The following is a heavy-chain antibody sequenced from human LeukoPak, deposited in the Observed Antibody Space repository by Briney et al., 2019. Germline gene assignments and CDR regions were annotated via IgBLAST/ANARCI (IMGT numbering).Heavy chain of an antibody. CDR1: GYTFIGYN. J-gene: IGHJ5*02. Sequence: ASVKVSCKSSGYTFIGYNIHWVRQAPGQGLEWMGWINPTNGATMNAVKFQGRVTMTRDTSITTAYMELSRLTSDDTAVYYCATPGDEWSVDTWGQGTLVTVSS. V-gene: IGHV1-2*02. D-gene: IGHD3-3*01. CDR3: ATPGDEWSVDT. CDR2: INPTNGAT.